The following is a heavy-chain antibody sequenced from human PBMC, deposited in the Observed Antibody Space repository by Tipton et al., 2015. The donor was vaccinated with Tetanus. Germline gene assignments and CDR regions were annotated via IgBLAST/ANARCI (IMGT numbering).Heavy chain of an antibody. CDR3: ARANYDSSKKGPFDS. D-gene: IGHD3-3*01. V-gene: IGHV4-31*03. J-gene: IGHJ4*02. Sequence: TLSLTCTVSGGSVNSDDYYWTWIRQHPGKGLDWIGYIFHTGGADYNPSLKSRATISIDTSKNQFSLKLSSVTAADTAVYYCARANYDSSKKGPFDSRGQGTLVIVSS. CDR1: GGSVNSDDYY. CDR2: IFHTGGA.